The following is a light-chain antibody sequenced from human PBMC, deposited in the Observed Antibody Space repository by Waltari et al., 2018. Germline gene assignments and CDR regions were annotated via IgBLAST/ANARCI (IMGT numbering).Light chain of an antibody. V-gene: IGKV4-1*01. J-gene: IGKJ4*01. CDR3: QQYYSTPPLT. Sequence: DIVMTKSPDSLAVSLGARATINCKSSQSVLYSSNNKNYLAWYQQKPGQPPKLLIYWASTRESGVPDRFSGSGSGTDFTLTISSLQAEDVAVYYCQQYYSTPPLTFGGGTKVEIK. CDR2: WAS. CDR1: QSVLYSSNNKNY.